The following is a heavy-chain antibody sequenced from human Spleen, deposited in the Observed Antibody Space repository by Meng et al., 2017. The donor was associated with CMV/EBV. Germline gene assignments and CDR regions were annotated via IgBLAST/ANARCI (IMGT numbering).Heavy chain of an antibody. J-gene: IGHJ6*02. Sequence: ASVKVSCKASGYTFSSYGISWVRQAPGQGLEWMGWSSTYNGNTNYAQKVQGRVTMTTDTSTSTAYMELRSLKSDDTAVYYCARVSFGSASSDVWGQGTTVTVSS. CDR3: ARVSFGSASSDV. CDR1: GYTFSSYG. V-gene: IGHV1-18*01. CDR2: SSTYNGNT. D-gene: IGHD3-3*01.